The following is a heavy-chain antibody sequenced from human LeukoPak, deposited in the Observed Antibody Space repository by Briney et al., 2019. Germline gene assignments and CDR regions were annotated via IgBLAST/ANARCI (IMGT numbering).Heavy chain of an antibody. D-gene: IGHD3-22*01. Sequence: PGRSLRLSCAASGFTFSSYGMHWVRQAPGKGLEWVAVISYDGSNKYYADSVKGRFTISRDNSKNTLYLQMNSLRAEDTAVYYCAKDRYYDSSGYYGVSYLDYWGQGTLVTVSS. CDR3: AKDRYYDSSGYYGVSYLDY. CDR1: GFTFSSYG. CDR2: ISYDGSNK. J-gene: IGHJ4*02. V-gene: IGHV3-30*18.